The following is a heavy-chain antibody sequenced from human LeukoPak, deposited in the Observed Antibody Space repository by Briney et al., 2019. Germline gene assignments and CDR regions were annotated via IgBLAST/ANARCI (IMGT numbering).Heavy chain of an antibody. CDR2: ISSNGGST. J-gene: IGHJ4*02. CDR3: HGLFC. D-gene: IGHD3-9*01. CDR1: GFTFSSYA. Sequence: PGGTLRLFCSVSGFTFSSYATHWVPQAPGKGLEYVSAISSNGGSTYYADSVKGRFTISRDNSKNTLYLQMSSLRAEDTAVYYCHGLFCWGQGTLVTVSS. V-gene: IGHV3-64D*09.